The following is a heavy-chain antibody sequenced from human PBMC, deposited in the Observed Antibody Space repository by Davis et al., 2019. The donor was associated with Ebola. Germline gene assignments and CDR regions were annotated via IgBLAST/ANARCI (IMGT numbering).Heavy chain of an antibody. CDR1: GYTFTSYY. J-gene: IGHJ5*02. D-gene: IGHD6-19*01. CDR2: INPSGGST. V-gene: IGHV1-46*01. CDR3: ARGKTVAGTRGLSWFDP. Sequence: ASVKVSCKASGYTFTSYYMHWVRQAPGQGLEWMGIINPSGGSTSYAQKFQGRVTMTRDTSASTAYMELTSLRSEDTAVFFCARGKTVAGTRGLSWFDPWGPGTLVTVS.